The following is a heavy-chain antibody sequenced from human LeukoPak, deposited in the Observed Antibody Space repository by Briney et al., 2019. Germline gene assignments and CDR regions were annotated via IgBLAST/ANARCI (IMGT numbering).Heavy chain of an antibody. D-gene: IGHD6-13*01. CDR3: AKDVDSSSWDYYGMDV. J-gene: IGHJ6*04. Sequence: GGSLRVSCAASGFTFSSYAMTWVRQAPGKGLEWVSAISGSGGSTYYADSVKGRFTISRDNSKNTLYLQMNSLRAEDTAVYYCAKDVDSSSWDYYGMDVWGKGTTVTVSS. CDR1: GFTFSSYA. CDR2: ISGSGGST. V-gene: IGHV3-23*01.